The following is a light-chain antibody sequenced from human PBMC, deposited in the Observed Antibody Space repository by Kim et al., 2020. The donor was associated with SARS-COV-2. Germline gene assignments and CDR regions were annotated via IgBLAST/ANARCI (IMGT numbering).Light chain of an antibody. CDR3: QTWGTGINWV. CDR2: LNGDGSH. V-gene: IGLV4-69*01. J-gene: IGLJ3*02. Sequence: VKLTCTLSSGHSSSANALHQQQPGKGPRYLMKLNGDGSHSKGDGIPDRFSGYSSGAERYLTISSLQSEDEADYYCQTWGTGINWVFGGGTQLTVL. CDR1: SGHSSSA.